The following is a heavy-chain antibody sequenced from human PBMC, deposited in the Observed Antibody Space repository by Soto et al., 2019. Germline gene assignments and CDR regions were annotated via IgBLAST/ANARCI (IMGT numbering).Heavy chain of an antibody. CDR2: IYYSGST. J-gene: IGHJ5*02. Sequence: SETLSLTCTVSGGSISSYYWSWIRQPPGKGLEWIGYIYYSGSTNYNPPLKSRVTISVDTSKNQFSLKLSSVTAADTAVYYCARTPSVSIFGVVMPFDPWGQGTLVTVSS. V-gene: IGHV4-59*01. D-gene: IGHD3-3*01. CDR3: ARTPSVSIFGVVMPFDP. CDR1: GGSISSYY.